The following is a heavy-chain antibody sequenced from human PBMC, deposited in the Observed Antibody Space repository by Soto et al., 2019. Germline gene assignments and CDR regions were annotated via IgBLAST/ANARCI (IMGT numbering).Heavy chain of an antibody. D-gene: IGHD1-26*01. V-gene: IGHV4-31*03. Sequence: QLLLQESGPGLVKPSQTLSLTCTVSGGSISSRGYSWNWIRQHPEEGLEWIGHIYYNGGTYYNPSLKSRVTISVGTSKSQFSLKLSSVTAADTAFYYCAENPPYSGSYFDSWGQGTLVTVSS. CDR3: AENPPYSGSYFDS. CDR2: IYYNGGT. J-gene: IGHJ4*02. CDR1: GGSISSRGYS.